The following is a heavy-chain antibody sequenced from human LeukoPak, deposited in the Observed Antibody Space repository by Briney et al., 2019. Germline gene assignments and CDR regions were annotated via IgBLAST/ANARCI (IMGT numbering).Heavy chain of an antibody. CDR1: GGSFSGYY. Sequence: SETLSLTCAVYGGSFSGYYWSWIRQPPGKGLEWIGEINHSGSTNYNPSLKSRVTISVDTSKNQFSLKLSSVTAADTAVYYCASQIAVAGTGHYYYYMDVWGKGTTVTVSS. CDR2: INHSGST. CDR3: ASQIAVAGTGHYYYYMDV. V-gene: IGHV4-34*01. D-gene: IGHD6-19*01. J-gene: IGHJ6*03.